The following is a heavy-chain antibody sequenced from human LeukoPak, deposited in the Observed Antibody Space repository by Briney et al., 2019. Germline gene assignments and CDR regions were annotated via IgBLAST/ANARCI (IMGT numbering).Heavy chain of an antibody. CDR3: ARVRGESPRWFDP. J-gene: IGHJ5*02. V-gene: IGHV3-30*04. CDR2: ISYDGSNK. Sequence: GGSLRLSCAASGFTFSSYAMHWVRQAPGKGLEWVAVISYDGSNKYYADSMKGRFTISRDNAKNTLYLQMNSLRAEDTAVYYCARVRGESPRWFDPRGQGTLVTVSS. D-gene: IGHD3-10*01. CDR1: GFTFSSYA.